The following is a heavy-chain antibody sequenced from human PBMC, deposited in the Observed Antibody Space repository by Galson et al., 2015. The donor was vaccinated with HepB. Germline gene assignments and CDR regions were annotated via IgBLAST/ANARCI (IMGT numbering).Heavy chain of an antibody. D-gene: IGHD5-24*01. CDR1: GFTFSSYA. Sequence: SLRLSCAASGFTFSSYAMSWARQAPGKGLEWVSAISGSGGSTYYADSVKGRFTISRDNSKNTLYLQMNSLRAEDTAVYYCAKDMKRWLQFFDYWGQGTLVTVSS. J-gene: IGHJ4*02. CDR2: ISGSGGST. CDR3: AKDMKRWLQFFDY. V-gene: IGHV3-23*01.